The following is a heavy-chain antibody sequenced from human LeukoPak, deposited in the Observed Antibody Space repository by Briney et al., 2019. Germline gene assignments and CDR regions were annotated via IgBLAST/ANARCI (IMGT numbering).Heavy chain of an antibody. J-gene: IGHJ4*02. CDR1: GFTFSSYA. D-gene: IGHD5-12*01. CDR2: ISGSGGST. V-gene: IGHV3-23*01. Sequence: GGSLRLSCAAPGFTFSSYAMSWVRQAPGKGLEWVSAISGSGGSTYYADSVKGRFTISRDNSKNTLYLQMNSLRAEDTAVYYCASRLEGVATIGQFDYWGQGTLVTVSS. CDR3: ASRLEGVATIGQFDY.